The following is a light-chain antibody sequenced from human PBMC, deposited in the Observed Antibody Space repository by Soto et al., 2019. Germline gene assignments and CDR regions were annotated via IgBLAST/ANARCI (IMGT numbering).Light chain of an antibody. CDR2: RNS. CDR1: SSDVGSCNR. CDR3: AAWDDNLSGLYV. J-gene: IGLJ1*01. V-gene: IGLV1-47*01. Sequence: QSVLTQPPSVSGSPGQSVTISCTGTSSDVGSCNRVYWYQQPPGTAPKLLIYRNSQRPSGVPDRFSGSKSGTSASLAISGLRSEDEADYYCAAWDDNLSGLYVFGAGTKVTVL.